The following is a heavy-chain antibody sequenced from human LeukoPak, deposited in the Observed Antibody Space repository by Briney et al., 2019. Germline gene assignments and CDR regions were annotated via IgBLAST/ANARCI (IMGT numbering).Heavy chain of an antibody. CDR2: INPNSGDT. V-gene: IGHV1-2*02. CDR1: GYTFTGYY. CDR3: ARGSRGFDY. Sequence: ASVKVSCKASGYTFTGYYMHWVRQAPGQGVDWMGWINPNSGDTNFAQKLQGRVTLTRDTSISTAYMELSRLRSDDTAVYYCARGSRGFDYWGQGTLVTVSS. J-gene: IGHJ4*02.